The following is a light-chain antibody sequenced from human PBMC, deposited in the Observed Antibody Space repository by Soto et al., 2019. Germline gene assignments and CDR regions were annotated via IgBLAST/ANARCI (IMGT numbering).Light chain of an antibody. Sequence: EIVLMQSPDILSLSPGERATVSCRASETITNNDLAWYQKKPGQAPRLLLYGASTRPTGIPDRFSGSGSGTAFTLTIDRLEPEDFAVYFCHHYGTSPPHTFGQGTKLDIK. CDR1: ETITNND. CDR2: GAS. V-gene: IGKV3-20*01. CDR3: HHYGTSPPHT. J-gene: IGKJ2*01.